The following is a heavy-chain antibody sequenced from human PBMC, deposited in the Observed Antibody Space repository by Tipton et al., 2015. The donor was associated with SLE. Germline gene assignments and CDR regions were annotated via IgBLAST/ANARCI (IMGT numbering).Heavy chain of an antibody. Sequence: TLSLTCAVYGGSFNDYYWSWIRQSPGSGLVWIGEINHSGSTNYNPSLKSRVIISIDTSKNQFSLRLSSVAAADTAVYYCARGGGVTVARPSNWFDPWGLGTLVPVSS. CDR1: GGSFNDYY. D-gene: IGHD2-21*02. CDR3: ARGGGVTVARPSNWFDP. CDR2: INHSGST. J-gene: IGHJ5*02. V-gene: IGHV4-34*01.